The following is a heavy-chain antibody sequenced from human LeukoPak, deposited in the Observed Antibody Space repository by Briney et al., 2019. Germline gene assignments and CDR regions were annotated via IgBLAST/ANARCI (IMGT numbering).Heavy chain of an antibody. CDR1: GFTFSTYS. V-gene: IGHV3-21*01. CDR2: ISSSSIYI. Sequence: GGSLRLSCAASGFTFSTYSMSWVRQAPGKGLEWVSSISSSSIYIYYADSVKGRFTISRDNAKNSLYLQMNSLRAEDTAVYYCAELGITMIGGVWGKGTTVTISS. CDR3: AELGITMIGGV. J-gene: IGHJ6*04. D-gene: IGHD3-10*02.